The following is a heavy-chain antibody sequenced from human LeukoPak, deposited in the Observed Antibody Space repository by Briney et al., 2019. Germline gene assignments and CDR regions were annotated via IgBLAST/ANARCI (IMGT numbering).Heavy chain of an antibody. CDR1: GYSLTTYW. CDR2: IYPGDSET. D-gene: IGHD3-22*01. V-gene: IGHV5-51*01. J-gene: IGHJ4*02. CDR3: ATWYYYDSSGYQFDY. Sequence: GESLKISCKGSGYSLTTYWIGWVRQLPGKGLEWMGIIYPGDSETRYSPSFQGQVTISVDKSISTAYLQWSSLKASDTAMYYCATWYYYDSSGYQFDYWGQGTLVTVSS.